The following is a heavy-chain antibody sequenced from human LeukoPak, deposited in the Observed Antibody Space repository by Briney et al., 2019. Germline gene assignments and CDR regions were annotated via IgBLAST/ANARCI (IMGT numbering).Heavy chain of an antibody. CDR3: ARDAYCSGGSCYPRYFDY. CDR2: IIPIFGTA. D-gene: IGHD2-15*01. Sequence: SVKVSCKASGGTFSSYAISWVRQAPGQGLEWMGRIIPIFGTANYAQKFQGRVTITTDESTSTAYMELSSLRSEDTAVYYCARDAYCSGGSCYPRYFDYWGQGTLVTVYS. CDR1: GGTFSSYA. J-gene: IGHJ4*02. V-gene: IGHV1-69*05.